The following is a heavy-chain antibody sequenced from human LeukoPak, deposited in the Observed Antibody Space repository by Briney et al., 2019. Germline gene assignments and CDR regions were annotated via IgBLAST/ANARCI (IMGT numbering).Heavy chain of an antibody. CDR2: IYSDGST. J-gene: IGHJ4*02. D-gene: IGHD6-19*01. Sequence: SETLSLTCTDSGGSISSGRYSWSWIRQPAGKGLQWIGRIYSDGSTNYNPSLKSRATISVDTSKNQFSLTVSSVTAADTAVYYCARVWQWPIYSDYWGQGTLVTVSS. CDR1: GGSISSGRYS. CDR3: ARVWQWPIYSDY. V-gene: IGHV4-61*02.